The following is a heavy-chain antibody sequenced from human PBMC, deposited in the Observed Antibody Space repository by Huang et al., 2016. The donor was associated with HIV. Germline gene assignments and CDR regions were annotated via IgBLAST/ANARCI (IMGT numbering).Heavy chain of an antibody. V-gene: IGHV1-8*03. CDR2: MNPKRWNT. CDR3: ARARGFLYDSTGYYSRYYFDS. D-gene: IGHD3-22*01. CDR1: GFNFNNYD. J-gene: IGHJ4*02. Sequence: QVQLVQSGAEVKKPGASVKVSCKASGFNFNNYDFNWVRQASGQGLEWMGWMNPKRWNTGYAHKFQGRVTITRNTSITTAYMELRSLRSEDTAVYYCARARGFLYDSTGYYSRYYFDSWGQGTLVTISS.